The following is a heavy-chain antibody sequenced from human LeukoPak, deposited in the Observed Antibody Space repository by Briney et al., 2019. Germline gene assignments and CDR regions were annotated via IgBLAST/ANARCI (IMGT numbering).Heavy chain of an antibody. D-gene: IGHD6-13*01. CDR1: GFTFSSYG. Sequence: PGRSLRLSCAASGFTFSSYGMHGVRQAPGKGLVWVAVIWYDGSNKYYADSVKGRFTISKDNSKNALYLQMNSLRAEDTAVYYCARDAVYSSSWQYYWGQGTLVTVSS. CDR2: IWYDGSNK. V-gene: IGHV3-33*01. J-gene: IGHJ4*02. CDR3: ARDAVYSSSWQYY.